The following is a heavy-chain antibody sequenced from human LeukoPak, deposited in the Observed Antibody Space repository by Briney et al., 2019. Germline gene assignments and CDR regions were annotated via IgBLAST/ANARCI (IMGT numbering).Heavy chain of an antibody. Sequence: SSETLSLTCAVYGGSFSGYYWSWIRQPPGKGLEWIGEINHSGSTNYNPSLKSRVTISVDTSKNQFSLKLSSVTAADTAVYYCARARKAIVVVPAAHDYWGQGTLVTVSS. CDR3: ARARKAIVVVPAAHDY. CDR1: GGSFSGYY. V-gene: IGHV4-34*01. D-gene: IGHD2-2*01. CDR2: INHSGST. J-gene: IGHJ4*02.